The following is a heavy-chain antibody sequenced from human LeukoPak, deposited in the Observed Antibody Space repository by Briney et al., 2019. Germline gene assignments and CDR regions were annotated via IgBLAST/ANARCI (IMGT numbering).Heavy chain of an antibody. D-gene: IGHD3-10*01. J-gene: IGHJ4*02. CDR3: ARDTAGVTDFDY. CDR1: GYTFTNYG. Sequence: ASVKVSCKASGYTFTNYGISWVRQAPGQGLEWMGWISVYNGNTNYAQKLQGRVTMTTDTSTSTAYMELRSLRSDDTALYYCARDTAGVTDFDYWGQGTLVTVSS. V-gene: IGHV1-18*01. CDR2: ISVYNGNT.